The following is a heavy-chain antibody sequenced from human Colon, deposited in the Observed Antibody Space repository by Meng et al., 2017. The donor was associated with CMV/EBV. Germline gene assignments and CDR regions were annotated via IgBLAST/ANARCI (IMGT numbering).Heavy chain of an antibody. V-gene: IGHV3-23*01. CDR1: GFTLSSSA. D-gene: IGHD2-2*01. J-gene: IGHJ6*02. CDR2: ISASGIST. CDR3: SLRKVVVPAPKKSWPYYYGMDV. Sequence: GESLKISCAASGFTLSSSAVTRVRRAPGKGLEWVSVISASGISTYYADSVKGRFTISRDNSNNTVDLQLNSLRAEDTAVYYCSLRKVVVPAPKKSWPYYYGMDVWGQGTTVTVSS.